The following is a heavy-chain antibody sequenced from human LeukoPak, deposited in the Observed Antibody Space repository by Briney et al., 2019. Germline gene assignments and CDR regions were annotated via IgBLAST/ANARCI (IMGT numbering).Heavy chain of an antibody. J-gene: IGHJ4*02. D-gene: IGHD4-17*01. CDR1: GGSISPYY. CDR2: IYYLGST. CDR3: AREPDCGDRGGWDY. V-gene: IGHV4-59*01. Sequence: SETLSLTCTVSGGSISPYYWSWIRQPPGKGLEWIGYIYYLGSTKYNPSLRSRVTISVDTSKNQFSLKLSSVTAADTAVYYCAREPDCGDRGGWDYWGQGTLVTVSS.